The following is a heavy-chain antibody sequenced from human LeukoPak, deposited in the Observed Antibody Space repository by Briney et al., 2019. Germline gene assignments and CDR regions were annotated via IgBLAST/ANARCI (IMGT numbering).Heavy chain of an antibody. J-gene: IGHJ4*02. CDR2: IYYSGST. Sequence: KPSETLSLTCTVSGGSISSYYWSWIRQPPGKGLEWIGYIYYSGSTNYNPSLKSRVTISVDTSKNQFSLKLSSVTAADTAVYYCARGGSTVTTDYWGQGTLVTVSS. CDR3: ARGGSTVTTDY. CDR1: GGSISSYY. D-gene: IGHD4-17*01. V-gene: IGHV4-59*01.